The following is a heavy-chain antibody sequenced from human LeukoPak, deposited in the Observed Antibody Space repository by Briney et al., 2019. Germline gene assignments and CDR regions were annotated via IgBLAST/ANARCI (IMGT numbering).Heavy chain of an antibody. D-gene: IGHD1/OR15-1a*01. CDR2: IYYRGGTSYSGNT. CDR3: ARHIAGNKDY. Sequence: SETLSLTCTVSGVPISSSTYYRGWISQPPGKGLVWIGSIYYRGGTSYSGNTYYNPTLGSRGTISVDTSKNQLSLKLRSVTAADTAVDYCARHIAGNKDYWGQGTLVIVSS. J-gene: IGHJ4*02. V-gene: IGHV4-39*01. CDR1: GVPISSSTYY.